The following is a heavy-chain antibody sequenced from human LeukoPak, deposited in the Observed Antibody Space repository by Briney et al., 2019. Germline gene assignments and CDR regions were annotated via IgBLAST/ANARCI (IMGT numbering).Heavy chain of an antibody. V-gene: IGHV3-23*01. CDR3: AKKPRQYSYGYGDY. CDR1: GFTFSTFA. D-gene: IGHD5-18*01. J-gene: IGHJ4*02. Sequence: GGSLRLSCAASGFTFSTFAMIRVRQPPGKGLEWVSSIFPIGGEIHYADSVRGRFTISRDNSKNTLYMQMNRLRAEDTAVYYCAKKPRQYSYGYGDYWGQGTLVTVSS. CDR2: IFPIGGEI.